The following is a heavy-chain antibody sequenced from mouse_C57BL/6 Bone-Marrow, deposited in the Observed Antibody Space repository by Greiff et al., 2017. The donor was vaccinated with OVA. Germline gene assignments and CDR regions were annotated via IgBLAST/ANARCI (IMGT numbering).Heavy chain of an antibody. V-gene: IGHV7-1*01. CDR2: SRNKANDYTT. CDR1: GFTFSDFY. J-gene: IGHJ1*03. Sequence: EVMLVESGGGLVQSGRSLRLSCATSGFTFSDFYMEWVRQAPGKGLEWIAASRNKANDYTTEYSASVKGRFIVSRDTSQSNLYLQMNALRAEDTAIYYCARDNWDWYFDVWGTGTTVTVSS. CDR3: ARDNWDWYFDV. D-gene: IGHD4-1*01.